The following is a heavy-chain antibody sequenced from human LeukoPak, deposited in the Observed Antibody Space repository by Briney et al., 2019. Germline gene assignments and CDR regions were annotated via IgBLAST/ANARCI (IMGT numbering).Heavy chain of an antibody. CDR3: ARGVRITMVRGVTSYYFDY. D-gene: IGHD3-10*01. CDR2: IIPILGIA. CDR1: GGTFSSHA. J-gene: IGHJ4*02. Sequence: GASVKVSCKASGGTFSSHAISWVRQTPGQGLEWMGRIIPILGIANYAQKFQGRVTMTRNTSISTAYMELSSLRSEDTAVYYCARGVRITMVRGVTSYYFDYWGQGTLVTVSS. V-gene: IGHV1-69*04.